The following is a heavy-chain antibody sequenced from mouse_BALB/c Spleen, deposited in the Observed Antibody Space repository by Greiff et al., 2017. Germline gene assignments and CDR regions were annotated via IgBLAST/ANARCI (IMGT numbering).Heavy chain of an antibody. CDR2: INSNGGST. CDR3: ARAGTSAMDY. CDR1: GFTFSSYG. D-gene: IGHD4-1*01. Sequence: EVQLVESGGGLVQPGGSLKLSCAASGFTFSSYGMSWVRQTPDKRLELVATINSNGGSTYYPDSVKGRFTISRDNAKNTLYLQMSSLKSEDTAMYYCARAGTSAMDYWGQGTSVTVSS. J-gene: IGHJ4*01. V-gene: IGHV5-6-3*01.